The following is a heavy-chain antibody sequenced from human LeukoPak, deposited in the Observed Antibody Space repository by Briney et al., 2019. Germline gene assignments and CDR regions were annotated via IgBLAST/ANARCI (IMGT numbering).Heavy chain of an antibody. CDR1: GFTFSSYA. Sequence: PGGSLRLSCAASGFTFSSYAMSWVRQAPGKGLEWVSAISGSGGSTYYADSVKGRFTISRDNSKNTLYLQMNSLRAEDTAVYYCAQILGGGATGIDAFDIWGQGTMVTVSS. J-gene: IGHJ3*02. D-gene: IGHD1-26*01. CDR3: AQILGGGATGIDAFDI. V-gene: IGHV3-23*01. CDR2: ISGSGGST.